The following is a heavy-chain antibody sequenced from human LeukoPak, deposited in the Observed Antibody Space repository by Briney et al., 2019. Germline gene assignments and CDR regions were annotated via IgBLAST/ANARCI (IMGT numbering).Heavy chain of an antibody. D-gene: IGHD3-9*01. CDR3: AREFAILTGYTVQYYFDY. CDR1: GFTFSGYW. Sequence: SGGSLRLSCAASGFTFSGYWMSWLREAPGRGLEWVANIKQDGSEKYYVDSVKGRFTISRDNAKNSLYLQMNGLRTEDTAVYYCAREFAILTGYTVQYYFDYWGQGTLVTVSS. J-gene: IGHJ4*02. CDR2: IKQDGSEK. V-gene: IGHV3-7*01.